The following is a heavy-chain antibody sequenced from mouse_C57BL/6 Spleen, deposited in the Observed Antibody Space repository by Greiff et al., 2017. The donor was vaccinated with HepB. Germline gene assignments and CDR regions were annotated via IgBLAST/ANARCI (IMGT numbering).Heavy chain of an antibody. J-gene: IGHJ2*01. CDR1: GFTFSSYT. D-gene: IGHD4-1*01. Sequence: DVKLVESGGGLVKPGGSLKLSCAASGFTFSSYTMSWVRQTPEKRLEWVATISGGGGNTYYPDSVKGRFTISRDNAKNTLYLQMSSLRSEDTALYYCARQRLGRGFDYWGQGTTLTVSS. CDR2: ISGGGGNT. V-gene: IGHV5-9*01. CDR3: ARQRLGRGFDY.